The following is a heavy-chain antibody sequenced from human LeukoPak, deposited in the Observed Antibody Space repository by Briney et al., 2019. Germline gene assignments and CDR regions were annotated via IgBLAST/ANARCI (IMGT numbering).Heavy chain of an antibody. D-gene: IGHD5-12*01. V-gene: IGHV4-38-2*01. J-gene: IGHJ4*02. CDR1: SYSINSGYC. CDR2: IYHSGST. Sequence: PSETLSLTCAVSSYSINSGYCWGWIRPPPGKGLEWIGSIYHSGSTYYNPSLKSRVTISVDTSKNQFSLKLSSVTAADTAVYYCARVATTTNPPQRPFDYWGQGTLVTVSS. CDR3: ARVATTTNPPQRPFDY.